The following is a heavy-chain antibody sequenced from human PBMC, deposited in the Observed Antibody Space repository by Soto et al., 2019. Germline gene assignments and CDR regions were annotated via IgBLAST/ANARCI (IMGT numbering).Heavy chain of an antibody. CDR3: ARSKWELRAFDI. CDR2: ISHDGSNK. D-gene: IGHD1-26*01. CDR1: GFTFSSYA. Sequence: GGSLRLSCAASGFTFSSYAMHWVRQAPGKGLEWVAVISHDGSNKYYADSVKGRFTISRDNSKNTLYLQMNSLRAEDTAVYYCARSKWELRAFDIWGQGTMVTVSS. V-gene: IGHV3-30-3*01. J-gene: IGHJ3*02.